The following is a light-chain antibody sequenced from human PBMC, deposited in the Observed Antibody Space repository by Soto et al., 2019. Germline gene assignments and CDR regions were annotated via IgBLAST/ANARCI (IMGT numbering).Light chain of an antibody. J-gene: IGKJ1*01. CDR1: QSISPY. CDR2: MAS. V-gene: IGKV1-5*03. Sequence: DIQMTQSPSTLSASAGDRVTITCRASQSISPYLAWYQQKPGKAPKLLIYMASSLQSGVPSRLSGSGSGTEFTLTISSLQPDDFATYYCQHSNSYPWTFGQGTQVDIK. CDR3: QHSNSYPWT.